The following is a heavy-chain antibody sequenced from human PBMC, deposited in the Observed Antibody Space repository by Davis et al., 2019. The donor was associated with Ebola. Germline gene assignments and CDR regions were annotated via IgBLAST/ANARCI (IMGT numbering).Heavy chain of an antibody. Sequence: GESLKISCAASGFTFSSYWMSWVRQAPGKGLEWVAVISYDGSNKYYADSVKGRLTISRDNSKNTLYLQMNSLRAEDTAVYYCARAPSGYSSSFDYWGQGTLVTVSS. CDR1: GFTFSSYW. CDR3: ARAPSGYSSSFDY. CDR2: ISYDGSNK. V-gene: IGHV3-30*03. J-gene: IGHJ4*02. D-gene: IGHD6-13*01.